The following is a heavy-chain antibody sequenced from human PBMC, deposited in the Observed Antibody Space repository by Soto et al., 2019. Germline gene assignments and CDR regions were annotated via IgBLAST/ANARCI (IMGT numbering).Heavy chain of an antibody. V-gene: IGHV3-23*01. CDR2: ISGSGGST. CDR3: AKDLHYYYYMDV. Sequence: GGSLRLSCAASGFTFSSYAMSWVRQAPGKGLEWVSAISGSGGSTYYADSVKGRFTISRDNSKNTLYLQMNSLKAEDTAVYYCAKDLHYYYYMDVWGKGTTVTVSS. CDR1: GFTFSSYA. J-gene: IGHJ6*03.